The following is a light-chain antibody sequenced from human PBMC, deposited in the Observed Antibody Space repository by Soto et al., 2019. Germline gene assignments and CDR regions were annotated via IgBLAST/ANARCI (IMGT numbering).Light chain of an antibody. J-gene: IGKJ1*01. CDR3: LLDFRYFWA. CDR1: QDIRND. CDR2: AAS. Sequence: ALQITHSTHSLSASVLYRVTITCRASQDIRNDLGWYQQKPGKAPRLLIYAASILQSGVPSRFSGSGSGTDFTLTISSLQPEDFATYYCLLDFRYFWAFGQGTKVDIK. V-gene: IGKV1-6*01.